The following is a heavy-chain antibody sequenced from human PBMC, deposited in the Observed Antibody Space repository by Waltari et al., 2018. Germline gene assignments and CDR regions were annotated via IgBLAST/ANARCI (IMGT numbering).Heavy chain of an antibody. V-gene: IGHV4-4*02. J-gene: IGHJ4*02. CDR2: VHQSGLS. D-gene: IGHD2-15*01. CDR3: ASDRGRGLYLDS. Sequence: WSWVRQSPGKGLEWIGQVHQSGLSNYNPSLESRVTVSMDTSKNQFSLKMTSVTAADTAIYYCASDRGRGLYLDSWGQGTLVTVSP.